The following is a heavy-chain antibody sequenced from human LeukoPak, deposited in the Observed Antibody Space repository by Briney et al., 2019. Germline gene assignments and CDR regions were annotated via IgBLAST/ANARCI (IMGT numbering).Heavy chain of an antibody. J-gene: IGHJ4*02. D-gene: IGHD6-13*01. CDR3: ARDPAAAGNFDY. CDR1: GGTFSSYA. CDR2: IIPIFGTA. Sequence: SVKVSCKASGGTFSSYAISWVRQAPGQGLEWMGGIIPIFGTANYAQKFQGRVTIIADESTSTAYMELSSLRSEDTAVYYCARDPAAAGNFDYWGQGTLVTVSS. V-gene: IGHV1-69*13.